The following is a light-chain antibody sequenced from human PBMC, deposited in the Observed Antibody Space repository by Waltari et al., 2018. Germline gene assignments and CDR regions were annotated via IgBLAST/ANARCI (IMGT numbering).Light chain of an antibody. V-gene: IGKV1-NL1*01. Sequence: DIQMTQSPSSLSASVGDRVTITCRASQGISNSLAWYQQKPGKAPKLLLYAASRLENGVPSRVSGSGSGTDYTLTISSLQTEDFATYDCQQYYSIALNFGGGTKVEIK. CDR1: QGISNS. J-gene: IGKJ4*01. CDR3: QQYYSIALN. CDR2: AAS.